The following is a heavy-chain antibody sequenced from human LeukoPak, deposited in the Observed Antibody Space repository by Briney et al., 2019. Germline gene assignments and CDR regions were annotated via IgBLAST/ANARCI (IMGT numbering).Heavy chain of an antibody. Sequence: TPGRSLRLSCAASGFTFSDYYMSWIRQAPGKGLEWVSYISSSGSTIYYADSVKGRFTISRDNAKNSLYLQMNSLRAEDTAVYYCAGQGYGDYEFDYWGQGTLVTVSS. J-gene: IGHJ4*02. CDR3: AGQGYGDYEFDY. CDR1: GFTFSDYY. D-gene: IGHD4-17*01. V-gene: IGHV3-11*01. CDR2: ISSSGSTI.